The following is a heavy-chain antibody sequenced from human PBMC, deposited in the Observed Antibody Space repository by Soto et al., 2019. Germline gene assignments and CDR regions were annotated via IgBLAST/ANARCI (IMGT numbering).Heavy chain of an antibody. Sequence: SVKVSCKASGGTFSSYAISWVRQAPGQGLEWMGGIIPIFGTANYAQKFQGRVTLTADESTTTAYMELSSLRSEDTAVYYCARSTGTTINYYYYGMDVWGQGTTVTVSS. J-gene: IGHJ6*02. D-gene: IGHD1-1*01. CDR2: IIPIFGTA. CDR3: ARSTGTTINYYYYGMDV. CDR1: GGTFSSYA. V-gene: IGHV1-69*13.